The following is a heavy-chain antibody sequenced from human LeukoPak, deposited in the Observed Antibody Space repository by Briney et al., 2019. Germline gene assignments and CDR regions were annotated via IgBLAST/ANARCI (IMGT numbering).Heavy chain of an antibody. Sequence: ASVKVSCKASGYTFTGYYMHWVRQAPGQGFEWMGWINPNSGGTNYAQKFQGRVTMTRDTSISTAYMELSRLRSDDTAVYYCARDIVVVPVAIFRFDPWGQGTLVTVSS. CDR3: ARDIVVVPVAIFRFDP. J-gene: IGHJ5*02. CDR2: INPNSGGT. V-gene: IGHV1-2*02. CDR1: GYTFTGYY. D-gene: IGHD2-2*01.